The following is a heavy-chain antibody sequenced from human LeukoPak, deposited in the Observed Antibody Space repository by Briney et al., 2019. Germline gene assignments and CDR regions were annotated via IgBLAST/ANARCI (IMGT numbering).Heavy chain of an antibody. CDR2: ISDSGST. D-gene: IGHD3-22*01. V-gene: IGHV4-59*11. CDR1: GGSLSTHH. J-gene: IGHJ4*02. Sequence: SETLSLTCVVSGGSLSTHHWSWIRQSPGRGLEWIGYISDSGSTNYNPSLKSRVTISVDTSKNQFSLMLSSVTAADTAVYYCARGYDSSAYYPFNYWGQGTLDTVSS. CDR3: ARGYDSSAYYPFNY.